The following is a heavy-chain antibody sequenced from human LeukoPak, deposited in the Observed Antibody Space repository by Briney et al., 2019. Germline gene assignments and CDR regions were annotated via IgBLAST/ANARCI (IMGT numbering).Heavy chain of an antibody. J-gene: IGHJ4*02. CDR2: ISSSSSYT. CDR3: ARDPIEGIAAAGLDY. D-gene: IGHD6-13*01. Sequence: GGSLRLSCAASGFTFSSYSMNWVRQAPGKGLEWVSSISSSSSYTYYADSVKGRFTISRDNAKNSLYLQMNSLRAEDTAVYYCARDPIEGIAAAGLDYWGQGTLVTVSS. V-gene: IGHV3-21*01. CDR1: GFTFSSYS.